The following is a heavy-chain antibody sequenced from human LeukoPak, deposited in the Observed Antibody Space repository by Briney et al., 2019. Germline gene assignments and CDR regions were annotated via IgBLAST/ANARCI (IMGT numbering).Heavy chain of an antibody. J-gene: IGHJ4*02. V-gene: IGHV3-9*01. CDR2: ISWNSGSI. CDR1: GFSFDDYA. D-gene: IGHD3-16*01. CDR3: AKVSGDYVWGSPDY. Sequence: GRSLRLSCAASGFSFDDYAMHWVRQAPGKGLEWVSGISWNSGSIGYADSVKGRFTISRDNAKNSLYLQMNSLRAEDTAVYYCAKVSGDYVWGSPDYWGQGTLVTVSS.